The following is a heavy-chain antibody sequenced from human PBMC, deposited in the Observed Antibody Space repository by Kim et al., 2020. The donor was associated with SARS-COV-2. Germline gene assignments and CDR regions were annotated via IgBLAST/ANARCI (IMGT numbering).Heavy chain of an antibody. CDR2: IFYGGST. CDR1: GGSVSSSSYY. V-gene: IGHV4-39*01. Sequence: SETLSLTCTVSGGSVSSSSYYWGWIRQPPGKGLEWIGSIFYGGSTYYNPSLKSRVTISVDTSKNQFSLKLSSVTAADTAVYYCARLPGGSDCFDYWGQGTLVTVSS. CDR3: ARLPGGSDCFDY. J-gene: IGHJ4*02. D-gene: IGHD3-10*01.